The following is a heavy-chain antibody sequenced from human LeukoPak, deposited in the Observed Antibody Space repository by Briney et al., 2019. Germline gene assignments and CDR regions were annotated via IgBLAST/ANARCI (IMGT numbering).Heavy chain of an antibody. CDR3: AKDQNYYGSGSYVCWFDP. CDR1: GFTFSNYA. CDR2: ISASGGRT. J-gene: IGHJ5*02. Sequence: GGSLRLSCAASGFTFSNYAMNWVRQAPGKGLEWVSAISASGGRTYYADSVKGRFTISRDNSKNTLYLQMNSLRAEDTAVYYCAKDQNYYGSGSYVCWFDPWGQGTLVTVSS. D-gene: IGHD3-10*01. V-gene: IGHV3-23*01.